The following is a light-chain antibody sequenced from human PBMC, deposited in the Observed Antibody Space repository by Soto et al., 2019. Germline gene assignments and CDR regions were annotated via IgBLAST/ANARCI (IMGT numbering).Light chain of an antibody. V-gene: IGKV3-20*01. CDR2: GAS. Sequence: EIVLTQSPGALSLSPGERATLSCRTSQSVSTNYSAWYQEKPGQAPRLLIYGASSRATGIPDRFSGSGSGTDFTLTISRLEPEDFAVYYCQHYGSSPPTWTFGQGTKVEIK. J-gene: IGKJ1*01. CDR3: QHYGSSPPTWT. CDR1: QSVSTNY.